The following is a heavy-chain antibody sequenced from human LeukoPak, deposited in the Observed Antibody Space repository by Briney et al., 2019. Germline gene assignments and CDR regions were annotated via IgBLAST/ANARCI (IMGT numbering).Heavy chain of an antibody. CDR3: AYHHFDWPPGGMDV. V-gene: IGHV3-23*01. CDR2: IVGRGAST. CDR1: GFTFSNYA. Sequence: QPGGSLRLSCAASGFTFSNYAMSWVRQAPGKGLEWVSVIVGRGASTYYADSVKGRFTISRDNSKNTLYLQMNSLRAEDTAVYYCAYHHFDWPPGGMDVWGQGTTVTVSS. J-gene: IGHJ6*02. D-gene: IGHD3-9*01.